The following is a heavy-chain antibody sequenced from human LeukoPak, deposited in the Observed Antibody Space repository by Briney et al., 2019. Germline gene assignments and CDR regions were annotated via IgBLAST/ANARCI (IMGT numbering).Heavy chain of an antibody. D-gene: IGHD2-15*01. CDR1: GGSISSSSYY. CDR2: IYHSGST. J-gene: IGHJ4*02. V-gene: IGHV4-39*01. Sequence: SETLSLTCTASGGSISSSSYYWGWIRQPPGKGLEWIGSIYHSGSTYYNPSLKSRVTISVDTSKNQFSLKLSSVTAADTAVYYCARRDLLAVVAATQDLYFDYWGQGTLVTVSS. CDR3: ARRDLLAVVAATQDLYFDY.